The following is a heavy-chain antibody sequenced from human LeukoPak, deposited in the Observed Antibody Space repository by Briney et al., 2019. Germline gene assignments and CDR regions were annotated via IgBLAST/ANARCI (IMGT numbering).Heavy chain of an antibody. J-gene: IGHJ6*03. Sequence: GESLKISCKGSGYSFTSYWIGWVRQMPGKGLEWMGIIYPGDSDTRYSPSFQGQVTISADKSISTAYLQWSSLKASDTAMYYCARLHRGRSVKRGSYYYYYMDVWGKGTTVTISS. CDR1: GYSFTSYW. CDR2: IYPGDSDT. V-gene: IGHV5-51*01. D-gene: IGHD3-16*01. CDR3: ARLHRGRSVKRGSYYYYYMDV.